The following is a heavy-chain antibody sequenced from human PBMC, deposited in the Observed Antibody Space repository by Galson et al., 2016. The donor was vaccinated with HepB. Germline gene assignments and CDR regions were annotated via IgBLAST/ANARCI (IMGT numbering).Heavy chain of an antibody. CDR3: ARGTLREPQFDY. D-gene: IGHD1-14*01. CDR2: LFYSGCT. V-gene: IGHV4-39*01. Sequence: ETLSLTCTVSGGSISSSTHYWGWIRQHPGKGLEWIGSLFYSGCTPYNPSLRSRVTIPVDKSKSQFSLKLSSVTAADTAVYYCARGTLREPQFDYWGQGTLVTVSA. J-gene: IGHJ4*02. CDR1: GGSISSSTHY.